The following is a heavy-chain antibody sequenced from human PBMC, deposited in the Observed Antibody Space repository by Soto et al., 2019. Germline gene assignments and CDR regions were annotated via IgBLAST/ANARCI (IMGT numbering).Heavy chain of an antibody. CDR2: IYYSGST. V-gene: IGHV4-30-4*01. CDR3: ARDSSSSPFDY. D-gene: IGHD6-6*01. J-gene: IGHJ4*02. Sequence: SLTCTVSGGSISSGDYYWSWIRQPPGKGLEWIGYIYYSGSTYYNPSLKSRVTISVDTSKNQFSLKLSSVTAADTAVYYCARDSSSSPFDYWGQGTLVTVSS. CDR1: GGSISSGDYY.